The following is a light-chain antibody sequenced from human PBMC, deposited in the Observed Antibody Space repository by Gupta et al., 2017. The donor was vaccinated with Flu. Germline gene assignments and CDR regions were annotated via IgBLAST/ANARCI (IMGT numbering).Light chain of an antibody. CDR1: QDIDDD. J-gene: IGKJ2*02. Sequence: PAVTSGNTGDKANLSYQASQDIDDDMTWYQQKPGEAAIFLIPEATTLDTGIPPRFSGSGYGTDFTLTINNLESEDAASYFCQQHDNFPCTFGQGTKLEIK. V-gene: IGKV5-2*01. CDR2: EAT. CDR3: QQHDNFPCT.